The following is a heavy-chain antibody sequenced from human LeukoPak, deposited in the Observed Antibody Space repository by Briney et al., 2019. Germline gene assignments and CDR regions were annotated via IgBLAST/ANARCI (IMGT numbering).Heavy chain of an antibody. D-gene: IGHD5-24*01. CDR2: IYYSGST. V-gene: IGHV4-59*01. CDR1: GGSISSYY. CDR3: ARLGTGDGYNTGSPGDH. J-gene: IGHJ4*02. Sequence: SETLSLTCTVSGGSISSYYWSWIRQPPGKGLEWIGYIYYSGSTNYNPSLKSRVTVSVDTSKNQVSLKLTSVTAADTAVYYCARLGTGDGYNTGSPGDHWGQGTLVTVSS.